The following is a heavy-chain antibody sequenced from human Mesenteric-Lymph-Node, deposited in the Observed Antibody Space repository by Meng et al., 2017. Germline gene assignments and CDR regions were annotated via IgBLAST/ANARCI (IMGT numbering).Heavy chain of an antibody. D-gene: IGHD3-10*01. V-gene: IGHV4-31*03. CDR1: GGSISSGGYY. Sequence: QGRCPESGPGAVKPSQTLSLTCTASGGSISSGGYYWSWIRQHPGKGLEWIGYIHDSGSTYYNPSLKSRVTISADTSKNQFSLKLSSVTAADTAVYYCARASYGSGSPLGESWFDPWGQGTLVTASS. CDR2: IHDSGST. J-gene: IGHJ5*02. CDR3: ARASYGSGSPLGESWFDP.